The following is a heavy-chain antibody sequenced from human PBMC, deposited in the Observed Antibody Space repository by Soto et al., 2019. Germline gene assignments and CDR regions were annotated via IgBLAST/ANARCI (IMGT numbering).Heavy chain of an antibody. V-gene: IGHV4-59*01. CDR2: IYYSGST. CDR3: ARDARYYDFWSGYYNLPPDAFDI. CDR1: GGSISSYY. Sequence: PSETLSLTCTVSGGSISSYYWSWIRQPPGKGLEWIGYIYYSGSTNYNPSLKSRVTISVDTSKNQFSLKLSSVTAADTAVYYCARDARYYDFWSGYYNLPPDAFDIWGQGTVVTVSS. D-gene: IGHD3-3*01. J-gene: IGHJ3*02.